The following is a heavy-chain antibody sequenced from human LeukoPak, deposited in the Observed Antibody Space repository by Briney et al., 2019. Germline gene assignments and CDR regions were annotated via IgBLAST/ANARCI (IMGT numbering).Heavy chain of an antibody. CDR2: IYGGGITYYADSVKGT. V-gene: IGHV3-66*01. CDR3: ARGKGPPSLMIRGVRRDNWFDP. CDR1: GFSVSTNY. D-gene: IGHD3-10*01. J-gene: IGHJ5*02. Sequence: GGSLRLSCAASGFSVSTNYMSWVRQAPGKGLEWVSIIYGGGITYYADSVKGTYYADSVKGRFTISRDNSKNTLYLQTNSLRAEDTAVYYCARGKGPPSLMIRGVRRDNWFDPWGQGTLVTVSS.